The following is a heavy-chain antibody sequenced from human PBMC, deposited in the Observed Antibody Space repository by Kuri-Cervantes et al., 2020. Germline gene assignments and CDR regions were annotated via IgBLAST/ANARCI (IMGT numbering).Heavy chain of an antibody. J-gene: IGHJ6*02. D-gene: IGHD6-13*01. CDR2: ISYDGRNK. CDR3: ARARSSSSWYYYYGMDV. V-gene: IGHV3-30*04. CDR1: GFTFSSYA. Sequence: GESLKISCAASGFTFSSYAMHWFRQARGKGLEGVAVISYDGRNKYYADSVKGRFTISRDNSKNTLYLQINSLRAEDTAVYYCARARSSSSWYYYYGMDVWGQGTTVTVSS.